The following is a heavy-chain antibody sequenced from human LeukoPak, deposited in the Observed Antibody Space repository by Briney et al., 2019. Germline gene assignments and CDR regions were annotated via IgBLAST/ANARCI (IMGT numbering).Heavy chain of an antibody. D-gene: IGHD6-6*01. Sequence: PGGSVRLSCAASGFTFSNYNMNWVRQAPGKGLEWVSSISSTSSYIYYADSVKGRFTISRDNAKNSLYLQMNSLRVADTAVYYCARKSSSLGYYFDYWGQGTLVTVSS. CDR3: ARKSSSLGYYFDY. J-gene: IGHJ4*02. CDR2: ISSTSSYI. V-gene: IGHV3-21*01. CDR1: GFTFSNYN.